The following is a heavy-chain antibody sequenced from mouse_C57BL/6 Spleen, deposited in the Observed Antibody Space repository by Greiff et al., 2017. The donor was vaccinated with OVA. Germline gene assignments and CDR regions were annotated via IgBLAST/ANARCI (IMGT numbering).Heavy chain of an antibody. J-gene: IGHJ2*01. CDR1: GYSITSGYY. CDR2: ISYDGSN. V-gene: IGHV3-6*01. CDR3: AREGGNHYFDY. Sequence: EVQLVESGPGLVKPSQSLSLTCSVTGYSITSGYYWNWIRQFPGNKLEWMGYISYDGSNNYNPSLKNRISITRDTSKNQVFLKLNSVTTEDTATYYCAREGGNHYFDYWGQGTTLTVSS. D-gene: IGHD1-1*02.